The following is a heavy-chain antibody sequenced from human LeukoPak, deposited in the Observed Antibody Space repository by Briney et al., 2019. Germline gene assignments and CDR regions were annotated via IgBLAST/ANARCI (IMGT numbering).Heavy chain of an antibody. Sequence: PSETLSLTCTVSGVSISSYYWSWIRRPPGKGLEGSGYVNYSGSTAYNPSLKSRVTISLDTSKNQFSMKLSSVTAAATAVYYCARPMVRGINDALDIWGQGTMVTVSS. D-gene: IGHD3-10*01. CDR3: ARPMVRGINDALDI. V-gene: IGHV4-59*08. CDR2: VNYSGST. CDR1: GVSISSYY. J-gene: IGHJ3*02.